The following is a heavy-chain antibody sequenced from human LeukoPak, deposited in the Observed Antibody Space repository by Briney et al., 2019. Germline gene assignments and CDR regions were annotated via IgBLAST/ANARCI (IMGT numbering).Heavy chain of an antibody. Sequence: GGSLRLSCAASGSTFSSYGMHWFRKAPGKGLEGVAVISYDGSNKYYADSVKGRFTISRDNSKNTLYLQMNSLRAEDTAVYYCAKDRPRLLWFGELFRTPDYWGQGTLVTVSS. J-gene: IGHJ4*02. D-gene: IGHD3-10*01. CDR2: ISYDGSNK. CDR1: GSTFSSYG. V-gene: IGHV3-30*18. CDR3: AKDRPRLLWFGELFRTPDY.